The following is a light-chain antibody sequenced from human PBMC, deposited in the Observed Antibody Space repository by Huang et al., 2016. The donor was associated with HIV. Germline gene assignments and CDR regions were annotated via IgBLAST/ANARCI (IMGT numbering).Light chain of an antibody. Sequence: EIVMTQSPATLSVSPGERATLSCRASQSVSSNLAGYQQKPGQAPRLLIYGASTRATGIPARFSGSGSGTEFTLTISSLQSEDFALYYCQQYNNWPRTFGQGTKVEIK. CDR1: QSVSSN. CDR3: QQYNNWPRT. CDR2: GAS. J-gene: IGKJ1*01. V-gene: IGKV3-15*01.